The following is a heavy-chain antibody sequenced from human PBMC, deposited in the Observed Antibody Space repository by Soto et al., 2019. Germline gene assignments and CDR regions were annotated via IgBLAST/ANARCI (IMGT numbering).Heavy chain of an antibody. CDR1: GFIFDDYA. CDR3: AKDKNSNGWGYFDS. D-gene: IGHD4-4*01. J-gene: IGHJ4*02. CDR2: ISWNSGTI. V-gene: IGHV3-9*01. Sequence: PGGSLRLSCAASGFIFDDYAMHWVRQAPGKGLEWVSSISWNSGTITYADSVKGRFTISRDNAKNSLYLQMNSLRAEDTALYYCAKDKNSNGWGYFDSWGQGTLVTVSS.